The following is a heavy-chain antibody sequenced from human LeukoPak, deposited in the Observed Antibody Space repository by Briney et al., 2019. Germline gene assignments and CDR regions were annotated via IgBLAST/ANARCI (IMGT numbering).Heavy chain of an antibody. CDR2: ISNSGAST. CDR3: AKGDYDFWSGPLDY. V-gene: IGHV3-23*01. Sequence: GGSLRLSCAASGFTFSSYAMSWVRQAPGKGLEWVSGISNSGASTYYADSVKGRFTISRDNSKNTLYLQMNSLRAEDTAVYYCAKGDYDFWSGPLDYWGQGTLVTVSS. D-gene: IGHD3-3*01. J-gene: IGHJ4*02. CDR1: GFTFSSYA.